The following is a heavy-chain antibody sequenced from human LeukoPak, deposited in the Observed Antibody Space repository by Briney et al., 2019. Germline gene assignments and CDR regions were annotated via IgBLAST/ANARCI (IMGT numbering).Heavy chain of an antibody. J-gene: IGHJ5*02. D-gene: IGHD3-22*01. CDR2: IYYSGST. Sequence: SETLSLTCTVSGGSISSGGYYWSWIRQHPGEGLEWIGYIYYSGSTYYNPSLKSRVTISVDTSKNQFSLKLSSVTAADTAVYYCAREGTRDYYDSRWRNWFDPWGQGTLVTVSS. CDR1: GGSISSGGYY. V-gene: IGHV4-31*03. CDR3: AREGTRDYYDSRWRNWFDP.